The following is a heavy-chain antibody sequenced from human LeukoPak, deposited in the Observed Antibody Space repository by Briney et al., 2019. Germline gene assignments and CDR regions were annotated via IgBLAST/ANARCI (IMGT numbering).Heavy chain of an antibody. CDR3: ARDGGGYDS. V-gene: IGHV4-59*01. CDR1: GGFISSYY. CDR2: IYYSGST. Sequence: SETLSLTCTVSGGFISSYYWSWIRQPPGKGLEWIGYIYYSGSTNYNPSLKSRVTISVDTSKNQFSLKLSSVTAADTAVYYCARDGGGYDSWGQGTLVTVSS. J-gene: IGHJ4*02. D-gene: IGHD5-12*01.